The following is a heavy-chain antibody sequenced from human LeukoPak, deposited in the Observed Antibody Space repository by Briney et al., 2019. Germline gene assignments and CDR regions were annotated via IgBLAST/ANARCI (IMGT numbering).Heavy chain of an antibody. D-gene: IGHD5-18*01. V-gene: IGHV4-59*01. J-gene: IGHJ5*02. CDR2: LYYSGST. CDR3: ARGRGYSYGSVWFDP. CDR1: GGSISSYY. Sequence: SETLSLTCSVSGGSISSYYRSWIRQPPGKGREWIGYLYYSGSTNYNPSLKSRVTISVDTSKHQFSLKLSSVTAADTAVYYCARGRGYSYGSVWFDPWGQGTLVTVSS.